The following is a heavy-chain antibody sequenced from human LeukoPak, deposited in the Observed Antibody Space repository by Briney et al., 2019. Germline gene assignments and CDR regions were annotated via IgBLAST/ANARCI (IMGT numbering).Heavy chain of an antibody. V-gene: IGHV4-4*07. CDR1: GGSISSYY. J-gene: IGHJ1*01. Sequence: SETLSLTCTVSGGSISSYYRSWIRQPAGKGLEWIGRIYTSGSTNYNPSLKSRVTMSVDTSKNQFSLKLSSVTAADTAVYYCASVPHTLRIAAAEYFQHWGQGTLVTVSS. D-gene: IGHD6-6*01. CDR2: IYTSGST. CDR3: ASVPHTLRIAAAEYFQH.